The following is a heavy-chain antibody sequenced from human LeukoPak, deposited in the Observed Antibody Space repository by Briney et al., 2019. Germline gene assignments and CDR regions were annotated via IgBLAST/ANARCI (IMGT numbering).Heavy chain of an antibody. J-gene: IGHJ5*02. CDR1: GFTFGDYA. CDR2: IRNKAHGGTT. CDR3: TRDLLSNSGEHNSFDP. Sequence: GGSLRLSCTASGFTFGDYAMYWFRQAPGKGLEWVGLIRNKAHGGTTEYAASVKGTFSISRDDSKSIAYLQMNSLKTEDTGVYYCTRDLLSNSGEHNSFDPWDQGTLVTVSS. D-gene: IGHD2/OR15-2a*01. V-gene: IGHV3-49*03.